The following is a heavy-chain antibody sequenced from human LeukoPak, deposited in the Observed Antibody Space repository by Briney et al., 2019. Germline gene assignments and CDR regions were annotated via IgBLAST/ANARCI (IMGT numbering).Heavy chain of an antibody. CDR1: GFTFDDYA. D-gene: IGHD3-10*01. V-gene: IGHV3-9*01. CDR2: ISWNSGSI. CDR3: AKGLWFGEFHPFDY. Sequence: GGSLRLSCAASGFTFDDYAMHWVRQAPGKGLEWVSGISWNSGSIGYADSVKGRFTISRDNAKNSLYLQMNSLRAEDTALYCCAKGLWFGEFHPFDYWGQGTLVTVPS. J-gene: IGHJ4*02.